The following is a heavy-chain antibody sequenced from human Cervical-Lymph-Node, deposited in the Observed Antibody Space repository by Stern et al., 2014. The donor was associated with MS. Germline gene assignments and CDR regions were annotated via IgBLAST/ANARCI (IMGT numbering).Heavy chain of an antibody. CDR3: ARRAESFDL. D-gene: IGHD3-3*01. V-gene: IGHV7-4-1*02. Sequence: VQLVESGSELKKPGASVKVSCEASGYTFTYYALNWVRQAPGQGLEWMGWINTNTENPTYAQDFTGRFVFSLDASVSTAYLQINSLKDEDTAMYYCARRAESFDLWGQGTLVTVSS. J-gene: IGHJ4*02. CDR1: GYTFTYYA. CDR2: INTNTENP.